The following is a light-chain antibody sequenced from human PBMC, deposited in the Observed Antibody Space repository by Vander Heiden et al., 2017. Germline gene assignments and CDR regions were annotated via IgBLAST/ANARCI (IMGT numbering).Light chain of an antibody. CDR3: MQALQTPYT. J-gene: IGKJ2*01. Sequence: IVMTQSPLFLPVTPGEPASISCSSSQSLLHSNGYNYLDWYLQKPGQSPQLLIYLGSNRASGVPDRFSGSGSGTDFTLKISRVEAEDVGVYYCMQALQTPYTFGQGTKLEIK. CDR2: LGS. CDR1: QSLLHSNGYNY. V-gene: IGKV2-28*01.